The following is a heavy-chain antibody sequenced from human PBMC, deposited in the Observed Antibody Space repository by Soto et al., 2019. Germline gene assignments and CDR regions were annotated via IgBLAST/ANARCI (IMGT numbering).Heavy chain of an antibody. J-gene: IGHJ3*02. CDR3: ATPRGWYELGAFDI. CDR2: INSDGSST. Sequence: EVQLVESGGGLVQPGGSLRLSCAASGFTFSSYWMHWVRQAPGKGLVWVSRINSDGSSTSYADSVKGRFTISRDNAENTLYLQMNSLRAEDTAVYYCATPRGWYELGAFDIWGQGTMVTVSS. V-gene: IGHV3-74*01. CDR1: GFTFSSYW. D-gene: IGHD6-19*01.